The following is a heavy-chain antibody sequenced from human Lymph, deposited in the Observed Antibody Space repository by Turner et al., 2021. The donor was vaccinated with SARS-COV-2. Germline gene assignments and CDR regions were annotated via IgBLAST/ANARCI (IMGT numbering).Heavy chain of an antibody. CDR3: AKDSRFLEWLLFGEFDY. J-gene: IGHJ4*02. CDR1: GLTFSNYG. D-gene: IGHD3-3*01. CDR2: ISYDGSNK. V-gene: IGHV3-30*18. Sequence: QVQLVESGGGVVQPGRSLRLSCAASGLTFSNYGMHWVRQAPGKGLEWVVVISYDGSNKNYAGSVKGRFTISRDNSKNTLNLQMNSLRAEDTAVYYCAKDSRFLEWLLFGEFDYWGQGTLVTVSS.